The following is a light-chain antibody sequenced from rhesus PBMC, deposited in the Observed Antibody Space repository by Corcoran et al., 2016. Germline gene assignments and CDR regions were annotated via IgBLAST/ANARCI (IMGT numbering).Light chain of an antibody. J-gene: IGKJ4*01. CDR2: KAS. CDR1: QDISGY. Sequence: DIQMTQSPSSLPASVGDTVTITCRASQDISGYLAWYQQKTGKAPKLLIYKASTLQSGFPSRFSGSGSGTDFTLPVSSLQPEDFATYYCQQHDSYPLTFGGGTNVEIK. V-gene: IGKV1-25*01. CDR3: QQHDSYPLT.